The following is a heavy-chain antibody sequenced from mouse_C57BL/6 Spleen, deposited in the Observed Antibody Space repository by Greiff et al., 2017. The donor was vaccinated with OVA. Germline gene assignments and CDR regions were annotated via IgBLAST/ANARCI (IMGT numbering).Heavy chain of an antibody. CDR1: GYTFTSYW. J-gene: IGHJ1*03. CDR3: ERDYGRSYRWYFDV. CDR2: IDPSDSET. V-gene: IGHV1-52*01. D-gene: IGHD1-1*01. Sequence: QVQLQQPGAELVRPGSSVKLSCKASGYTFTSYWMHWVKQRPIQGLEWIGNIDPSDSETHYNQKFKDKATLTVDKSSSTACMQLSSLTSEDSAVNYCERDYGRSYRWYFDVWGTGTTVTVSS.